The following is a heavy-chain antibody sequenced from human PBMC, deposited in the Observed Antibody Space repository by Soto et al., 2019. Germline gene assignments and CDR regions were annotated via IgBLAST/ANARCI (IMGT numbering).Heavy chain of an antibody. D-gene: IGHD3-22*01. Sequence: PSETPSLTCTVSGASISSSDYYWSWIRQPPGKGLEWIGYIFYTGSTYYSPSLKSRVIISVDTSKNQFSLKLSSVTAADTAVYYCARDLGYSYPHVAIDIWGQGTMVTVSS. CDR3: ARDLGYSYPHVAIDI. V-gene: IGHV4-30-4*01. J-gene: IGHJ3*02. CDR1: GASISSSDYY. CDR2: IFYTGST.